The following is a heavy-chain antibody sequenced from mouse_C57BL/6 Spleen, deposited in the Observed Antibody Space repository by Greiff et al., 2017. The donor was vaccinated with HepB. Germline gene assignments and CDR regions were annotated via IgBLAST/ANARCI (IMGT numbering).Heavy chain of an antibody. CDR3: ARGIYDGVRDYFDY. J-gene: IGHJ2*01. CDR2: ISSGSSTI. V-gene: IGHV5-17*01. CDR1: GFTFSDYG. D-gene: IGHD2-3*01. Sequence: EVKLEESGGGLVKPGGSLKLSCAASGFTFSDYGMHWVRQAPEKGLEWVAYISSGSSTIYYADTVKGRFTISRDNAKNTLFLQMTSLRSEDTAMYYCARGIYDGVRDYFDYWGQGTTLTVSS.